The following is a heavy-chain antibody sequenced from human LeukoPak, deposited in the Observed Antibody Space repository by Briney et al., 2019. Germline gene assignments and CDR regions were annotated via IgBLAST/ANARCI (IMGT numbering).Heavy chain of an antibody. CDR2: IFYSGST. J-gene: IGHJ4*02. V-gene: IGHV4-59*04. D-gene: IGHD6-19*01. CDR1: GGSISSYY. Sequence: SETLSLTCTVSGGSISSYYWSWIRQPPGKGLEWIGYIFYSGSTYYNPSLKSRVTISVDTSKNQFSLKLSSVTAADTAVYYCARRVAVADFFDYWGQGTLVTVSS. CDR3: ARRVAVADFFDY.